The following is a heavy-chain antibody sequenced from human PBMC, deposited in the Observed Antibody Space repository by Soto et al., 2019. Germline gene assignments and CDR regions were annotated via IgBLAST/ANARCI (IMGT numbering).Heavy chain of an antibody. CDR2: IYYSGST. CDR3: ARVPPIRTGYYYGMDV. Sequence: PSETLSLTCGVYGGSFSGYYWSWIRQPPGKGLEWIGYIYYSGSTYYNPSLKSRVTISVDTSKNQFSLKLSSVTAADTAVYYCARVPPIRTGYYYGMDVWGQGTTVTVSS. J-gene: IGHJ6*02. V-gene: IGHV4-30-4*08. CDR1: GGSFSGYY. D-gene: IGHD2-2*01.